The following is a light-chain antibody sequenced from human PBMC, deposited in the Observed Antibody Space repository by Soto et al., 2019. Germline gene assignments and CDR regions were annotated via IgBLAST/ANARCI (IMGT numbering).Light chain of an antibody. Sequence: QSVLTQPASVSGSPGQSITISCTGTSSGVGSYNLVSWYQQHPGKAPKLIIYEVTKRPSGISNRFSGSKSGNTASLTISGLQAEDEADYFCCSYATTTAMFGGGTKVTVL. CDR2: EVT. CDR3: CSYATTTAM. J-gene: IGLJ3*02. CDR1: SSGVGSYNL. V-gene: IGLV2-23*02.